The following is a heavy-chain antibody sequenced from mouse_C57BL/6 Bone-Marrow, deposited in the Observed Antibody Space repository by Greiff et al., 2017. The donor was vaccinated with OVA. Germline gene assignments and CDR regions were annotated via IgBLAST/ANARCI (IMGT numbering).Heavy chain of an antibody. Sequence: EVMLVESGGDLVKPGGSLKLSCAASGFTFSSYVMSWVRQTPDKRLEWVATISSGGSYTYYPDSVKGRFTISRDNAKNTLYLQMSSLKSEDTAMYYCASNWDLAYWGQGTLVTVSA. V-gene: IGHV5-6*01. D-gene: IGHD4-1*01. CDR3: ASNWDLAY. CDR1: GFTFSSYV. J-gene: IGHJ3*01. CDR2: ISSGGSYT.